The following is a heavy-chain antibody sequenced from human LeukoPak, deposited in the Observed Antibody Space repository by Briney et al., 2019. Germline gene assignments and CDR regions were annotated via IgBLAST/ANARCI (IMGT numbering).Heavy chain of an antibody. CDR3: AREFPDYYFDY. CDR2: IWYDGSNK. V-gene: IGHV3-33*01. J-gene: IGHJ4*02. D-gene: IGHD2-21*02. CDR1: GFTFSSYG. Sequence: PGRSLRLSCAASGFTFSSYGMHWVRQAPGKGLEWVAVIWYDGSNKYYADSVKGRFTISRDNSKNTLYLQMNSLRAEDTAVYYCAREFPDYYFDYWGQGTLVTVSS.